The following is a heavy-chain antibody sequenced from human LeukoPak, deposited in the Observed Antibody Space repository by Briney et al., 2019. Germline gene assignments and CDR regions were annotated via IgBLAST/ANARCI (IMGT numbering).Heavy chain of an antibody. CDR1: GGSISSYY. J-gene: IGHJ4*02. V-gene: IGHV4-59*01. D-gene: IGHD6-13*01. Sequence: PSETLSHTCTVSGGSISSYYWSWLQQPPGKGLEWIGYIYYSGSTNYNPSLKSRVTISVDTSKNQFSLKLSSVTAADTAVYYCARVPGIAAPSGFDYWGQGTLVTVSS. CDR3: ARVPGIAAPSGFDY. CDR2: IYYSGST.